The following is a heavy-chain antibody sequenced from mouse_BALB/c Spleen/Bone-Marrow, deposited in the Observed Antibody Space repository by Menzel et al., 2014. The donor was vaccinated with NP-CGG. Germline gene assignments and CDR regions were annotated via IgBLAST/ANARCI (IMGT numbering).Heavy chain of an antibody. D-gene: IGHD4-1*01. V-gene: IGHV5-17*02. J-gene: IGHJ2*01. CDR2: ISSGSSTI. CDR1: GFTFSSFG. CDR3: TRGGNWDDFDS. Sequence: EVKLVESGGGLVQPGGSRKLSCAASGFTFSSFGMHWVRQAPEKGLEWVACISSGSSTIFYADTVKGRFTVSRDNPKNTLFLKMTSLRSEDTAMYFCTRGGNWDDFDSWGQGTTLTVSS.